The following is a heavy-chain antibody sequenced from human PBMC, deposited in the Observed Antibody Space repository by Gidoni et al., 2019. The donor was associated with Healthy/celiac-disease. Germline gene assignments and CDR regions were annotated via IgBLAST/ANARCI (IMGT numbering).Heavy chain of an antibody. J-gene: IGHJ4*02. CDR1: VYTFTNYG. D-gene: IGHD4-4*01. Sequence: QAQLVQSVVEVKKPVASVKVSCKASVYTFTNYGVSWVRQAPGQGLEWMGWINAYYGNTNYAQKFHGRVTRTTDTSTTTAYMELRSLRSDDTAVYYWTRDQDYKIDYWGQGTLVTVSS. CDR2: INAYYGNT. CDR3: TRDQDYKIDY. V-gene: IGHV1-18*04.